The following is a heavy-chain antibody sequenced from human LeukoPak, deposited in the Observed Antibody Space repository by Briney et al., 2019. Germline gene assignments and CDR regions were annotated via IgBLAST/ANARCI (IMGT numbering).Heavy chain of an antibody. D-gene: IGHD2-8*01. CDR3: SRDPMLAYYFDY. J-gene: IGHJ4*02. Sequence: PGGSLRLSCAASGFTFSSYWMHSVRQAPGKGLVWVSRINSDGSSTSYADSVKGRFTISRDNAKNTLYLQMNSLRAEDTAVYYCSRDPMLAYYFDYWGQGTLVTVSS. V-gene: IGHV3-74*01. CDR2: INSDGSST. CDR1: GFTFSSYW.